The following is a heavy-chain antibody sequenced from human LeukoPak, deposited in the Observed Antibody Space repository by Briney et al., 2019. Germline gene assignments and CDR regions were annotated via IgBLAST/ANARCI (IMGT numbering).Heavy chain of an antibody. CDR1: GGSISSYY. V-gene: IGHV4-59*08. D-gene: IGHD3-22*01. CDR2: IYHSGST. CDR3: ARQTMIVVDY. J-gene: IGHJ4*02. Sequence: KPSETLSLTCTVSGGSISSYYWSWIRQPPGKGLEWIGYIYHSGSTNYNPSLKSRVTISVDTSKNQFSLKLSSVTAADTAVYYCARQTMIVVDYWGQGTLVTVSS.